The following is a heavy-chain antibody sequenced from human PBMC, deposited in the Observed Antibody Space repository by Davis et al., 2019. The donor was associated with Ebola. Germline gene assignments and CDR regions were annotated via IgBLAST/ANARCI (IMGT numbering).Heavy chain of an antibody. CDR3: ARDLVDFGSYGMDV. CDR2: ISGNSDDT. D-gene: IGHD3-3*01. J-gene: IGHJ6*02. V-gene: IGHV3-23*01. Sequence: GGSLRLSCGASGFTYSTYAMSWVRQAPGKGLEWVSGISGNSDDTYYADSVKGRFTISRDNSKNTLYLQMNSLRAEDTAVYYCARDLVDFGSYGMDVWGQGTTVTVSS. CDR1: GFTYSTYA.